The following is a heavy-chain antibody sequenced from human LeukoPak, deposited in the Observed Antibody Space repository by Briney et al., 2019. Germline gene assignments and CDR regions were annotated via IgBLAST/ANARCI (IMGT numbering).Heavy chain of an antibody. Sequence: PSETLSLTCTVSGGSISSYYWSWIRQPAGEGLDWIGRIYSSGSTNYNPSLKSRVTMSVDTSKNQFSLKLSSVTAADTAVYYCARESPSALLDAFDIWGQGTMVTVSS. CDR3: ARESPSALLDAFDI. J-gene: IGHJ3*02. D-gene: IGHD2/OR15-2a*01. V-gene: IGHV4-4*07. CDR1: GGSISSYY. CDR2: IYSSGST.